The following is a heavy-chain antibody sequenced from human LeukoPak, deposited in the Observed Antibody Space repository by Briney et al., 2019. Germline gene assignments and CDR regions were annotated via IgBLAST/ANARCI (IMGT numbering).Heavy chain of an antibody. CDR3: ARRPLVGVIDY. CDR1: GGSISGYY. V-gene: IGHV4-34*01. J-gene: IGHJ4*02. CDR2: INHSGST. Sequence: PSETLSLTCTVSGGSISGYYWSWIRQPPGKGLEWIGEINHSGSTNYNPSLKSRVTISVDTSKNQFSLKLNSVTAADTAVYYCARRPLVGVIDYWGQGNLVTASS. D-gene: IGHD2-15*01.